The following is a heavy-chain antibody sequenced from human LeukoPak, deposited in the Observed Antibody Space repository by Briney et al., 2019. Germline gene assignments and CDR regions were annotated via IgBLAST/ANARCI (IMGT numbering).Heavy chain of an antibody. Sequence: SETLSLTCTVSGGSISSSSYYWGWIRQPPGKGLEWIGSIYYSGSTYYNPSLKSRVTISVDTSKNQFSLKLSSVTAADTAVYYCAKDRWSGGDLDYWGQGTLVTVSS. CDR1: GGSISSSSYY. CDR3: AKDRWSGGDLDY. V-gene: IGHV4-39*07. J-gene: IGHJ4*02. CDR2: IYYSGST. D-gene: IGHD2-21*02.